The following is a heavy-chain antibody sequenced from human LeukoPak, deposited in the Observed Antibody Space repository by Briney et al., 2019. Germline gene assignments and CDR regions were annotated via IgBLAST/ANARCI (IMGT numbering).Heavy chain of an antibody. CDR2: ISYDGSNK. D-gene: IGHD5-18*01. Sequence: GGSLRLSCAASGFTFSSYGMHWVRQAPGKGLEWVAVISYDGSNKYYADSVKGRFTISRDNSENTLYLQMNSLRAEDTAVYYCASARGSNYGSLGDWGQGTLVTVSS. CDR3: ASARGSNYGSLGD. J-gene: IGHJ4*02. V-gene: IGHV3-30*03. CDR1: GFTFSSYG.